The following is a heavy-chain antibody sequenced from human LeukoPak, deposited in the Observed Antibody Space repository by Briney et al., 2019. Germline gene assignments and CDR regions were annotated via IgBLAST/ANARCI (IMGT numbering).Heavy chain of an antibody. Sequence: PGGSLRLSCAASGFTFSDYYMSWIRQAPGKGLEWVSYIGSSGRSIYYADSVKGRFTISRDNAKNSLYLQMNSLRAEDTAVYYCAKDMDSSGYYFDSWGQGTLVTVSS. CDR3: AKDMDSSGYYFDS. CDR1: GFTFSDYY. D-gene: IGHD3-22*01. J-gene: IGHJ4*02. V-gene: IGHV3-11*04. CDR2: IGSSGRSI.